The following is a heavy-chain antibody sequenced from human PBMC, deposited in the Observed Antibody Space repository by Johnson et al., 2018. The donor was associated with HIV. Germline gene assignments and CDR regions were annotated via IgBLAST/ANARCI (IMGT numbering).Heavy chain of an antibody. Sequence: VQLVESGGGVVQPGRSLRLSCAASGFTFSSYAMHWVRQAPGKGLEWVAVISYDGSNKYYADSVKGRFTISRDNSKNTLYLQMNSLRAEDTALYYCAKVQLVRTFDAFDIWGQGTMVTVSS. CDR1: GFTFSSYA. CDR2: ISYDGSNK. V-gene: IGHV3-30*04. J-gene: IGHJ3*02. CDR3: AKVQLVRTFDAFDI. D-gene: IGHD6-13*01.